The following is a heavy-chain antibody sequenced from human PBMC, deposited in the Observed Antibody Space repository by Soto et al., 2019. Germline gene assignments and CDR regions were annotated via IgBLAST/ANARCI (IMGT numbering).Heavy chain of an antibody. CDR1: GFTFSNYG. J-gene: IGHJ6*02. V-gene: IGHV3-33*01. CDR3: ARGSSSSGIQGMDV. Sequence: GGSLRLSCAASGFTFSNYGMHWVRQAPGEGLEWVAVIWSDGNNKYSADSVKGRFTISRDNSKNTLYLQMNSLRAEDTAVYYCARGSSSSGIQGMDVWGQGTKVTVSS. CDR2: IWSDGNNK. D-gene: IGHD6-6*01.